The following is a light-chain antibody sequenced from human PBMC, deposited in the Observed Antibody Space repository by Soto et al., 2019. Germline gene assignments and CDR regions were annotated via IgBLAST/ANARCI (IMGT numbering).Light chain of an antibody. CDR2: GAT. V-gene: IGKV3D-15*01. CDR3: QQFHSPPLT. J-gene: IGKJ1*01. Sequence: EIVMTQSPATLSVSPGERVTLSCRASQSVSTYVAWYQQKAGQAPRLLIYGATTRASGIPDRFSGSGSGTEFTLTISSLQPEDFVAYYCQQFHSPPLTFGQGTKVDIK. CDR1: QSVSTY.